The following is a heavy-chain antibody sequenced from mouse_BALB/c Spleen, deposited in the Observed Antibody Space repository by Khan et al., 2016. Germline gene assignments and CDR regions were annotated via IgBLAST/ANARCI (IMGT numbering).Heavy chain of an antibody. D-gene: IGHD1-1*01. J-gene: IGHJ1*01. V-gene: IGHV9-3-1*01. CDR3: ARYRYYYGSSKYFDV. CDR2: INTYTGEP. CDR1: GYTFTNYG. Sequence: QIQLVQSGPELKKPGETVKISCKASGYTFTNYGMNWVKQAPGKDLKWMGWINTYTGEPTYADDFKGRFAFSLETSASTAYLQIINLRNEDTATYFCARYRYYYGSSKYFDVWGAGTTVTVSS.